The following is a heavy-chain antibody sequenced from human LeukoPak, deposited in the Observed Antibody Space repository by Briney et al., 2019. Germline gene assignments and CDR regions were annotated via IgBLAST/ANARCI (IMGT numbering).Heavy chain of an antibody. CDR2: ISYDGSNK. J-gene: IGHJ4*02. CDR3: AKDYSGSYYCPVY. Sequence: GGSLRHSCAASGFTFSSYGMHWVRQAPGKGLEWVAVISYDGSNKYYADSVKGRFTISRDNSKNTLYLQMNSLRAEDTAVYYCAKDYSGSYYCPVYWGQGTLVTVSS. D-gene: IGHD1-26*01. V-gene: IGHV3-30*18. CDR1: GFTFSSYG.